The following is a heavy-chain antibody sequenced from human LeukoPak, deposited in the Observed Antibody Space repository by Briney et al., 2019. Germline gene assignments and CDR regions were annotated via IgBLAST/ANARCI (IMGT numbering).Heavy chain of an antibody. J-gene: IGHJ6*02. CDR1: GGSFSGYY. D-gene: IGHD3-3*01. CDR2: INHSGST. Sequence: SETLSLTCAVYGGSFSGYYWSWIRQPPGKGLEWIGEINHSGSTNYNPSLKSRVTISVDTSKNQFSLKLSSVTAADTAVYYCARGPERNYDFWSGYYTGFYYYYGMDVWGQGTTVTVSS. V-gene: IGHV4-34*01. CDR3: ARGPERNYDFWSGYYTGFYYYYGMDV.